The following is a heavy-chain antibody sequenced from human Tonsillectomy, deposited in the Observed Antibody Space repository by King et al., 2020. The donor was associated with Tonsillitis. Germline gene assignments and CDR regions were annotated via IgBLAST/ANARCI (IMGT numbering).Heavy chain of an antibody. CDR1: GYTFTSYD. CDR3: ARVIQLWLPSFGGDYFYAMDV. V-gene: IGHV1-8*01. J-gene: IGHJ6*02. CDR2: MNPNSDNT. D-gene: IGHD5-18*01. Sequence: VQLVETGAEVKKPGASVKVSCKASGYTFTSYDINWVRQAAGQGLEWMGWMNPNSDNTGYAQKFQGRVTMTRNTSISTAYMELSSLRSEDTAVYYCARVIQLWLPSFGGDYFYAMDVWGQGTTVTVSS.